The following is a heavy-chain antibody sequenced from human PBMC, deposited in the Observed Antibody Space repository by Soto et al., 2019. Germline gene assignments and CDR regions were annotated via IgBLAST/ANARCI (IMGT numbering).Heavy chain of an antibody. J-gene: IGHJ4*02. CDR2: IIPILGIA. CDR1: GGTFSSYT. V-gene: IGHV1-69*02. CDR3: ARSDYGDDFAVDY. Sequence: QVQLVQSGAEVKKPGSSVKVSCKASGGTFSSYTISWVRQAPGQGLEWMGRIIPILGIANYAQKFQGRVTITADQSTSTDCMELSSLRYEDTAVYYCARSDYGDDFAVDYWGQGTLVTVSS. D-gene: IGHD4-17*01.